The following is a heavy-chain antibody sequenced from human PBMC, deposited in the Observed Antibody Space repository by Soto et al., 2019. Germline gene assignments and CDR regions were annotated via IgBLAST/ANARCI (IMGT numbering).Heavy chain of an antibody. CDR3: ARPSTGWENWFDP. V-gene: IGHV3-23*01. CDR1: EFTFSNYA. D-gene: IGHD6-19*01. CDR2: ISYGGGTT. Sequence: GGSLRLSCAASEFTFSNYAMSWVRQAPGKGLEWVSAISYGGGTTYYADSVKGRFTISRDNAKNSLYLQMNSLRDDDTAVYYCARPSTGWENWFDPWGQGTLVTVSP. J-gene: IGHJ5*02.